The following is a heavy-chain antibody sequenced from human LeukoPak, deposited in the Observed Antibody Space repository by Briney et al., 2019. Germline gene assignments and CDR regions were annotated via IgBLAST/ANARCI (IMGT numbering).Heavy chain of an antibody. CDR1: GFTFSSYA. V-gene: IGHV3-23*01. D-gene: IGHD3-22*01. CDR3: ARPSFYDSRGYYGGLGG. CDR2: ISGSGGST. J-gene: IGHJ4*02. Sequence: GGSLRLSCAASGFTFSSYAMSWVRQAPGKGLEWVSAISGSGGSTYYADSVKGRFTISRDNSKNTLYLQMNSLRAEDTAVYYCARPSFYDSRGYYGGLGGWGQGTLVTVSS.